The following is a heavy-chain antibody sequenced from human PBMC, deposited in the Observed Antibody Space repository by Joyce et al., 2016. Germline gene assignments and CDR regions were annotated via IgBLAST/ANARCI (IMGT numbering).Heavy chain of an antibody. V-gene: IGHV3-33*01. Sequence: QVQLVESGGGVVQPGRSLRLSCAASGCTFSTYGMHWVRQAPGKGLAWVAIIWYDGSNKLYSDSVQARFTISRDNSRNTLYLQMNSLRAEDTAVYYCARDTSLRYFDWLSANIDYWGQGTLVTVSS. CDR1: GCTFSTYG. J-gene: IGHJ4*02. D-gene: IGHD3-9*01. CDR3: ARDTSLRYFDWLSANIDY. CDR2: IWYDGSNK.